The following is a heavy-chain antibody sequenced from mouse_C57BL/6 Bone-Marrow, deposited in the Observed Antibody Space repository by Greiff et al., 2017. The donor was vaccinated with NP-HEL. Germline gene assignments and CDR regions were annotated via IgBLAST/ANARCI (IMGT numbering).Heavy chain of an antibody. CDR1: GFTFSDYY. D-gene: IGHD2-5*01. CDR2: ISNGGGST. J-gene: IGHJ4*01. Sequence: EVHLVESGGGLVQPGGSLKLSCAASGFTFSDYYMYWVRQTPEKRLEWVAYISNGGGSTYYPDTVKGRFTISRDNAKNTLYLQMSRLKSEDTAMYYCARPHSNLNYYAMDYWGQGTSVTVSS. CDR3: ARPHSNLNYYAMDY. V-gene: IGHV5-12*01.